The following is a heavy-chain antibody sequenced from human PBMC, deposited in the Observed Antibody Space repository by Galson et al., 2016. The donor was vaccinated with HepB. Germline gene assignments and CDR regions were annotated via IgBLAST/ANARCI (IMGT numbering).Heavy chain of an antibody. CDR1: GFIFSDYR. Sequence: SLRLSCAASGFIFSDYRINWVRRAPGKGPEWVSSISSSGSYIYYADSVKSRFTISRDNAKNSLYLQMNSLTAEDTAVYYCARDNYYYDGSGDYSELDYWSQGTLVTVYS. V-gene: IGHV3-21*01. CDR3: ARDNYYYDGSGDYSELDY. CDR2: ISSSGSYI. D-gene: IGHD3-22*01. J-gene: IGHJ4*02.